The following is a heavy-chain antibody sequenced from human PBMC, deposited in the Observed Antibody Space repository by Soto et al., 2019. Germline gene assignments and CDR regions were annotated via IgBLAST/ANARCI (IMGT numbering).Heavy chain of an antibody. CDR2: IIPIFGTP. CDR1: GGTFSSYA. V-gene: IGHV1-69*13. Sequence: SVKVSCKASGGTFSSYAFSWVRQAPGQGLEWMGGIIPIFGTPNYAQKFQGRVTITADGSTSTAYMELSSLRSEDTALYYCATFTGQLVHGRYYFDYWGQGTPVTVSS. D-gene: IGHD6-13*01. CDR3: ATFTGQLVHGRYYFDY. J-gene: IGHJ4*02.